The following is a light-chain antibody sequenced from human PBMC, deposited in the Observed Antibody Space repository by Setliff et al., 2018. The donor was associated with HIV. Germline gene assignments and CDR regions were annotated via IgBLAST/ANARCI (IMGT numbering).Light chain of an antibody. V-gene: IGLV2-14*02. CDR3: LSYTVNSTPLYV. CDR1: SDNFGSYNL. J-gene: IGLJ1*01. CDR2: EGS. Sequence: LTQPASVSGPPGQSITISCTGTSDNFGSYNLVSWYQQHPGKAPKLMIYEGSKRPSGASNRFSGSKSGNTASLTISGLQAEDEADYYCLSYTVNSTPLYVLGTGTKVTVL.